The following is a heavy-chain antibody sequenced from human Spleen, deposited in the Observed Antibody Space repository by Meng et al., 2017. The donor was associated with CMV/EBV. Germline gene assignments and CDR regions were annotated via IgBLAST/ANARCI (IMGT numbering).Heavy chain of an antibody. J-gene: IGHJ4*02. CDR2: IKQDGSEK. CDR3: ARRDWDY. CDR1: GFTFSSYA. D-gene: IGHD5-24*01. V-gene: IGHV3-7*01. Sequence: GESLKISCAASGFTFSSYAMSGVRQAPGKGLEWVANIKQDGSEKYYVDSGKGRFTISRDNAKNSLYLQMDSLRAEDTAVYYCARRDWDYWGPGTLVTVSS.